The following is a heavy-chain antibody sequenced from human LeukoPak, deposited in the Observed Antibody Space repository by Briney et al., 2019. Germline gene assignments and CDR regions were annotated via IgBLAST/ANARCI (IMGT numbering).Heavy chain of an antibody. Sequence: ASVKVSCKASGYTFTSYGISWVRQAPGQGLEWMGWISAYNGNTNYAQKLQGRVTMTTDTSTSTAYMELRSLRAEDTAVYYCAREHSGYDFPWRDYYYMDVWGKGTTVTVSS. CDR3: AREHSGYDFPWRDYYYMDV. V-gene: IGHV1-18*01. J-gene: IGHJ6*03. D-gene: IGHD5-12*01. CDR2: ISAYNGNT. CDR1: GYTFTSYG.